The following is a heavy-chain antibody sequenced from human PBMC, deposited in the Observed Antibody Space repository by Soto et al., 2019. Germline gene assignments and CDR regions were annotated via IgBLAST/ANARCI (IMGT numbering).Heavy chain of an antibody. V-gene: IGHV4-30-2*01. CDR3: ARAITGDFDPYIEY. Sequence: KTSETLSLTCAVSGGSISSGGYSWTWIRQAPGKALEWIGYIYESGSTNYNPSLRSRVTISVDRSKNQFSLNLTSVTGADTAVYYCARAITGDFDPYIEYWGQGTLVTVSS. CDR2: IYESGST. J-gene: IGHJ4*02. D-gene: IGHD4-17*01. CDR1: GGSISSGGYS.